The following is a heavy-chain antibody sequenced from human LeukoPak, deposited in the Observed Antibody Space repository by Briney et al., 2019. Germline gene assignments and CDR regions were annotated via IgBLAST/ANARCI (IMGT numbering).Heavy chain of an antibody. CDR3: AKDDNWRGSYNYYYMDV. J-gene: IGHJ6*03. D-gene: IGHD3-3*01. CDR1: GVNFGSYG. CDR2: IWYDGSSE. Sequence: SGGSLRLSCAASGVNFGSYGMHWVRQAPSKGLEWVAVIWYDGSSEQYADSVKGRFTISRDNSRDTLYLQMNSLRAEDTAVYYCAKDDNWRGSYNYYYMDVWGKGTSVTVSS. V-gene: IGHV3-33*06.